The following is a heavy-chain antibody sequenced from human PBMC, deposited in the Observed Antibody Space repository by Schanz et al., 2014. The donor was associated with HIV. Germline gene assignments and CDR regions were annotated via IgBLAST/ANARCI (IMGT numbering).Heavy chain of an antibody. CDR3: TKEVPPDV. J-gene: IGHJ6*02. CDR1: TFTFNNYD. D-gene: IGHD1-1*01. Sequence: VQLVESGGGVVQPGGSLRLSCAASTFTFNNYDMGWVRHAPGKGLEWVSGISGNGGSTYHADSVKGRFTISRDNSKNTLYLQMNSLRAEDTAVYYCTKEVPPDVWGQGTTVTVSS. CDR2: ISGNGGST. V-gene: IGHV3-23*04.